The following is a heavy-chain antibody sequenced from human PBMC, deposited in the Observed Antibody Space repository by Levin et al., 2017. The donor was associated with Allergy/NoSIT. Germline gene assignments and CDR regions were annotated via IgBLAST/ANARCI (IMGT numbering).Heavy chain of an antibody. CDR1: GYTFNMYG. Sequence: GESLKISCKASGYTFNMYGINWVRQAPGQGLEWMVWISPDNGHRTYAQKVQGRVTMTTDRSTTTAYMELTSLTSDDTAMYFCARGQGGYESFDQWGQGTLVTVSS. CDR3: ARGQGGYESFDQ. V-gene: IGHV1-18*01. D-gene: IGHD5-12*01. J-gene: IGHJ4*02. CDR2: ISPDNGHR.